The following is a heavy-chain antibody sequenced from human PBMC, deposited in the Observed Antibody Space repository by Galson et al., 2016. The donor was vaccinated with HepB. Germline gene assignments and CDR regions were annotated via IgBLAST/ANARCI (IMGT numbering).Heavy chain of an antibody. CDR3: AHRRTSADYGSGKDHYFDF. CDR1: GFSLSSSGVG. CDR2: IYWNDDK. Sequence: PALVTPPPTLTLTCTLSGFSLSSSGVGVGWIRQSSGKALEWLAPIYWNDDKRYCPSLKTRPTITKDTSKNQVDLTLTNIDPVFTATYYCAHRRTSADYGSGKDHYFDFWGQGTLVTVSS. D-gene: IGHD3-10*01. J-gene: IGHJ4*02. V-gene: IGHV2-5*01.